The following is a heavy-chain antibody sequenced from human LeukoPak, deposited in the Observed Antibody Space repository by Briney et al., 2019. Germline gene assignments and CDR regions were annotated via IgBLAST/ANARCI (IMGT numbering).Heavy chain of an antibody. CDR1: GFTFSSYS. CDR3: AREIPRIAVAGIGY. J-gene: IGHJ4*02. Sequence: GGSLRLSCAASGFTFSSYSMNWVRQAPGKGLGWVSSISSSSSYIYYADSVKGRFTISRDNAKNSLYLQMTSLRAQDTAWYSCAREIPRIAVAGIGYWGQGTLVTVSS. V-gene: IGHV3-21*01. D-gene: IGHD6-19*01. CDR2: ISSSSSYI.